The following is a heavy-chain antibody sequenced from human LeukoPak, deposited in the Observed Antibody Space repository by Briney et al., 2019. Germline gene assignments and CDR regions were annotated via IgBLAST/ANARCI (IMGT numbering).Heavy chain of an antibody. Sequence: SETLSLTCTVSGGSISSYYWSWIRQPPGKGLEWIGYIYTSGSTNYNPSLKSRVTISVGTFKNQFSLKLSSVTAADTAVYYCARHAVGQLGYFDYWGQGTLVTVSS. V-gene: IGHV4-4*09. J-gene: IGHJ4*02. CDR3: ARHAVGQLGYFDY. D-gene: IGHD6-6*01. CDR2: IYTSGST. CDR1: GGSISSYY.